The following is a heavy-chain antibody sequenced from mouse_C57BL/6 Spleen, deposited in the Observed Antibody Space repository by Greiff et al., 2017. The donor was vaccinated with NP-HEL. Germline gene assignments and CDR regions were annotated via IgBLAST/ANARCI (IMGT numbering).Heavy chain of an antibody. CDR2: IDPENGDT. D-gene: IGHD2-3*01. Sequence: VQLKESGAELVRPGASVKLSCTASGFNIKDDYMHWVKQRPEQGLEWIGWIDPENGDTEYASKFQGKATITADTSSNTAYLQLSSLTSEDTAVYYCTVLYDLGDYWGQGTTLTLSS. J-gene: IGHJ2*01. CDR1: GFNIKDDY. V-gene: IGHV14-4*01. CDR3: TVLYDLGDY.